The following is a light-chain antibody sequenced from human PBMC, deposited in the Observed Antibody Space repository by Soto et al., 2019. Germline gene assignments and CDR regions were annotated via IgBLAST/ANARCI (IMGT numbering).Light chain of an antibody. J-gene: IGLJ2*01. CDR2: LNTDGSH. V-gene: IGLV4-69*01. CDR1: SGLNIYA. Sequence: QSVLTQSPSASASLGASVKLTCTLSSGLNIYAIAWHQQQPEKGPRFLMKLNTDGSHNKGDGIPDRFSGSTSGAERYLTISSLQSEDEADYYCQAWGSVVFGGGTKVTVL. CDR3: QAWGSVV.